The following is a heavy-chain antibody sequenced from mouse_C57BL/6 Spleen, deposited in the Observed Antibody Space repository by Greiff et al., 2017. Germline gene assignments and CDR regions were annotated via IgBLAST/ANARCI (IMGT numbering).Heavy chain of an antibody. CDR2: IYPGDGDT. V-gene: IGHV1-80*01. CDR3: ARSGGTRYFDV. D-gene: IGHD2-14*01. CDR1: GYAFSSYW. Sequence: VQLQQSGAELVKPGASVKISCKASGYAFSSYWMHWVKQRPGKGLEWIGQIYPGDGDTNYNGKFKGKATLTADKSSSTAYMQLSSLTSEDPAVYFCARSGGTRYFDVWGTGTTVTVSS. J-gene: IGHJ1*03.